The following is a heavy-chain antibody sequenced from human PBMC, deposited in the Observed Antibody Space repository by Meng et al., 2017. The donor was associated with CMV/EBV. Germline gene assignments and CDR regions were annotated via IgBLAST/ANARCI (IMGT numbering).Heavy chain of an antibody. CDR2: ISSSGSTI. V-gene: IGHV3-11*01. D-gene: IGHD6-19*01. Sequence: GESLKISCAASGFTFSDYYMSWIRQAPGKGLEWVSYISSSGSTIYYADSVKGRFTISRDNAKNSLYLQMNSLRAEDTAVYYCARDRAGAAGSTGYYGMDVWGQGTMVTVSS. J-gene: IGHJ6*02. CDR3: ARDRAGAAGSTGYYGMDV. CDR1: GFTFSDYY.